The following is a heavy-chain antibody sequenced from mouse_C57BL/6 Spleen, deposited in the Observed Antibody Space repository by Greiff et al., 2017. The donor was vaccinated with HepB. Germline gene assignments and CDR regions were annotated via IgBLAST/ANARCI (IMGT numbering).Heavy chain of an antibody. Sequence: QVQLKQSGPELVKPGASVKISCKASGYAFSSSWMNWVKQRPGKGLEWIGRIYPGDGDTNYNGKFKGKATLTADKSSSTAYMQLSSLTSEDSAVYFCAKFITTAPYYFDYWGQGTTLTVSS. D-gene: IGHD1-1*01. V-gene: IGHV1-82*01. CDR3: AKFITTAPYYFDY. CDR2: IYPGDGDT. J-gene: IGHJ2*01. CDR1: GYAFSSSW.